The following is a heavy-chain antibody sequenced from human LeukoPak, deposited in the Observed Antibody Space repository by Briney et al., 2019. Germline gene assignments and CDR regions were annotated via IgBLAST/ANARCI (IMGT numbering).Heavy chain of an antibody. CDR3: AREGGYGGAFDI. D-gene: IGHD6-25*01. Sequence: ASVKISCKASGYTFTSYYMHWVRQAPGQGLEWMGITNPSGGSTSYAQKFQGRVTMTRDMSTSTVYMELSSLRSEDTAVYYCAREGGYGGAFDIWGQGTMVTVSS. CDR2: TNPSGGST. CDR1: GYTFTSYY. V-gene: IGHV1-46*01. J-gene: IGHJ3*02.